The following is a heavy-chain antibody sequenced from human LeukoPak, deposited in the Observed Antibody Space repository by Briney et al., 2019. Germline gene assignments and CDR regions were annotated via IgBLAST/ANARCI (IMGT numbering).Heavy chain of an antibody. V-gene: IGHV1-46*01. Sequence: ASVKVSCKASGYTFTSYYMYWVRQAPGQGLEWMGIINPSGGSTSYAQKFQGRVTMTRDTSTSTVYMELSSLRSEDTAVYYCAREGGKITFGGVTSFDYWGQGTLVTVSS. CDR1: GYTFTSYY. D-gene: IGHD3-16*01. J-gene: IGHJ4*02. CDR3: AREGGKITFGGVTSFDY. CDR2: INPSGGST.